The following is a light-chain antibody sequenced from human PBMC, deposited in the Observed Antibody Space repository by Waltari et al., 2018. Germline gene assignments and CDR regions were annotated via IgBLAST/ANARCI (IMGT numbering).Light chain of an antibody. CDR2: LNSDGSH. V-gene: IGLV4-69*01. J-gene: IGLJ3*02. Sequence: QLVLTQSPSASASLGASAKLTCTLSRGHRTHAISWHQQQPEKGPRYLMKLNSDGSHSKGDGIPDRFSGSSSGAERYLTISSLQSEDEADYYCQTWGTGIWVFGGGTKLTVL. CDR1: RGHRTHA. CDR3: QTWGTGIWV.